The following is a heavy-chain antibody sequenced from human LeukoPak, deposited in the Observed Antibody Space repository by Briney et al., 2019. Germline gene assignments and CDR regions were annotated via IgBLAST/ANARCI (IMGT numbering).Heavy chain of an antibody. J-gene: IGHJ4*02. D-gene: IGHD3-3*01. CDR3: ATFALFGVVNAYYFYY. V-gene: IGHV1-18*01. CDR1: GYTFTSYG. CDR2: ISAYNGNT. Sequence: SVKVSCKASGYTFTSYGISWVRQAPGQGLEWMGWISAYNGNTNYAQKLQGRVTMTEDTSTDTAYMELTSLKSEDTAVYYCATFALFGVVNAYYFYYWGQGTLVTVSS.